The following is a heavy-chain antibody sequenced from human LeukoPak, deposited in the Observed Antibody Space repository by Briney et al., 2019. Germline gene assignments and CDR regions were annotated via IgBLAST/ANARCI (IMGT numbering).Heavy chain of an antibody. J-gene: IGHJ4*02. V-gene: IGHV3-30-3*01. Sequence: GGSLRLSCAASGFTFSSYVMHWVRQAPGKGLEWVAVISYDGSNEYYADSVKGRFTISRDNSKNTLYLQMNSLRAEDTAVYYCARINMMGFDYWGQGTLVTASS. CDR2: ISYDGSNE. D-gene: IGHD3-22*01. CDR3: ARINMMGFDY. CDR1: GFTFSSYV.